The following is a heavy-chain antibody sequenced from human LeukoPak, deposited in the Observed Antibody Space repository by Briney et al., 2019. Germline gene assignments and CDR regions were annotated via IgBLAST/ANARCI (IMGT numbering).Heavy chain of an antibody. Sequence: SETLSLTCTVSGASISTYYWSWIRQSPGKGLEWIGYLYSRGSPNYNPSLKRRVTISVDTSKNHFSLTLSSVTAADTAVYYCARGGWYPESFQHWGQGALVTVSS. CDR1: GASISTYY. J-gene: IGHJ1*01. D-gene: IGHD6-19*01. CDR2: LYSRGSP. CDR3: ARGGWYPESFQH. V-gene: IGHV4-59*01.